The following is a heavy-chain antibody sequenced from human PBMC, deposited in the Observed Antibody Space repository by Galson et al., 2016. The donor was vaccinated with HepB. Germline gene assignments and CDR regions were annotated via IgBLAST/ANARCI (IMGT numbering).Heavy chain of an antibody. CDR3: ARGTGIGDY. D-gene: IGHD6-13*01. Sequence: SETLSLTCAVSGGSISNNWWTWVRQPPGMGLEWIGEIYHTGSTNYNPSLESRVTTSVDKSKNQFSLRLTSVTAADTAVYYCARGTGIGDYWGQGILVTVSS. V-gene: IGHV4-4*02. J-gene: IGHJ4*02. CDR1: GGSISNNW. CDR2: IYHTGST.